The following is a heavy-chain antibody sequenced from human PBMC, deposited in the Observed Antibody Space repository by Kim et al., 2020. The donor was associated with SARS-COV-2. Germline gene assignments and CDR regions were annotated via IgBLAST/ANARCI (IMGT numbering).Heavy chain of an antibody. Sequence: DGRSTNYADSVKGRFTISRDNAKNTLYLQMNSLRAEDTAVYYCASLRGGPDWGPGTLVTVSS. D-gene: IGHD2-15*01. V-gene: IGHV3-74*01. CDR2: DGRST. J-gene: IGHJ4*02. CDR3: ASLRGGPD.